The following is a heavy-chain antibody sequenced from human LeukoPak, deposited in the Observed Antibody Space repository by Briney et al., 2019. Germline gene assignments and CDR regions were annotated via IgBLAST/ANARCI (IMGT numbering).Heavy chain of an antibody. CDR2: FSGSGDTT. CDR3: AKGSYYDSSGSFYFDY. J-gene: IGHJ4*02. Sequence: GGSLRLSCAASGFTFSSYAMSWVRQAPGKGLEWVSAFSGSGDTTFYADSVKGRFTISRDNSKNTLYVQVNSLGTEDTAAYYCAKGSYYDSSGSFYFDYWGQGTLVTVSS. CDR1: GFTFSSYA. V-gene: IGHV3-23*01. D-gene: IGHD3-22*01.